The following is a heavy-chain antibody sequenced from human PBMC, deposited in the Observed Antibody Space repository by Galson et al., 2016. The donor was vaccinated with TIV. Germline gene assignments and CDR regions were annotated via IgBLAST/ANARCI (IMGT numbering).Heavy chain of an antibody. CDR1: GDSVSSDSAA. J-gene: IGHJ3*02. Sequence: CAISGDSVSSDSAAWNWVRQSPSRGLEWLGRTYYRSRWYYDYKVSVKSRITINPDTSKSQFSLQLNSGTPEDTVVYYCTRAAGKNGASCYANFETFDIWGQGTMVTVSS. V-gene: IGHV6-1*01. CDR2: TYYRSRWYY. D-gene: IGHD2-2*01. CDR3: TRAAGKNGASCYANFETFDI.